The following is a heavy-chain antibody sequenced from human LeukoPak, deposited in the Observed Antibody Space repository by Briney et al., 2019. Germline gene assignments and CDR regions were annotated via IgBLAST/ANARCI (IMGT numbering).Heavy chain of an antibody. D-gene: IGHD2-15*01. Sequence: GESLKISCKGSGYSFTSYWIGWVRQMPGKGLEWMGIIYPGGSDTRYSPSFQGQVTISADKSISTAYLQWSSLKASDTAMYYCARESQFYCSGGSCYGEDAFDIWGQGTMVTVSS. CDR1: GYSFTSYW. V-gene: IGHV5-51*01. J-gene: IGHJ3*02. CDR2: IYPGGSDT. CDR3: ARESQFYCSGGSCYGEDAFDI.